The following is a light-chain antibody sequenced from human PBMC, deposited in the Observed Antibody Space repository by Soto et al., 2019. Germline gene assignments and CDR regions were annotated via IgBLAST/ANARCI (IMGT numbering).Light chain of an antibody. J-gene: IGKJ1*01. Sequence: ETVLTQYPATLSLSAGERATLSCMASQSVRTYLAWYQVKPGQAPRLLIYDASRRASGVPARFSGSGSGTDFTLTISSLEPEDFALYYCQQRNTWPPITFGQGTKVDIK. CDR3: QQRNTWPPIT. CDR2: DAS. CDR1: QSVRTY. V-gene: IGKV3-11*01.